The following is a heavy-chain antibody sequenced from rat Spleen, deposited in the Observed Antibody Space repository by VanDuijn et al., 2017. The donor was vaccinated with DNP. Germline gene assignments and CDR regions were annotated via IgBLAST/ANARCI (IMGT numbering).Heavy chain of an antibody. CDR1: GIIFSDCD. Sequence: VQQSGGGLVEPGRSMKLSCVASGIIFSDCDMAWVRQAPRKGLEWVASITSSGGNTFYPDSVKGRFTVSRDNAKSTLYLQMDSLRSEDTATYYCARGSTSIYWYFDFWGPGTMVTVSS. CDR2: ITSSGGNT. V-gene: IGHV5-25*01. CDR3: ARGSTSIYWYFDF. D-gene: IGHD3-1*01. J-gene: IGHJ1*01.